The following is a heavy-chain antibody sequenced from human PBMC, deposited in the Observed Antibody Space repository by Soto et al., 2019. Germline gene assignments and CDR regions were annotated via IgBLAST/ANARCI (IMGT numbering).Heavy chain of an antibody. CDR2: IYHSGST. J-gene: IGHJ3*02. D-gene: IGHD3-16*01. CDR1: GGSISSGGYS. CDR3: ARGGGTGAFDI. Sequence: SETLSLTCAVSGGSISSGGYSWSWIRQPPGKGLEWIGYIYHSGSTYYNPSLKSRVTISVDRSKNQFSLKLSSVTAADTAVYYCARGGGTGAFDIWGKGTMVTVSS. V-gene: IGHV4-30-2*01.